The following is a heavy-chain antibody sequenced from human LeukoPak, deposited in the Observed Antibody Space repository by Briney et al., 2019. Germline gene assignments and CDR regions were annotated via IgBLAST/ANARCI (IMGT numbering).Heavy chain of an antibody. CDR3: ARGSGYDGSRI. CDR2: IYASGST. V-gene: IGHV4-59*12. Sequence: SETLSLTCLVSGDSISIDYWNWIREPPGKGLEWIGYIYASGSTDYNPSLKSRVTISIDTSKSRFSLKLSSVTAADTAIYYCARGSGYDGSRIWGQGTLVTVSS. D-gene: IGHD3-16*01. CDR1: GDSISIDY. J-gene: IGHJ4*02.